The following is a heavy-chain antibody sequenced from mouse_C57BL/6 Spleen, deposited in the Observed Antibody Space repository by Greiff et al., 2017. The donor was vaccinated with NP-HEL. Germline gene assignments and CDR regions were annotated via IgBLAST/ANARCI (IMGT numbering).Heavy chain of an antibody. Sequence: QVQLQQPGAELVKPGASVKLSCKASGYTFTSYWITWVKQRPGQGLEWIGDIYPGRGSTNYNEKFKSKATLTVDTSSSTAYMQLSSLTSEDSAVYYCALDGNYYAMDYWGQGTSVTVSS. D-gene: IGHD2-1*01. CDR3: ALDGNYYAMDY. CDR2: IYPGRGST. J-gene: IGHJ4*01. V-gene: IGHV1-55*01. CDR1: GYTFTSYW.